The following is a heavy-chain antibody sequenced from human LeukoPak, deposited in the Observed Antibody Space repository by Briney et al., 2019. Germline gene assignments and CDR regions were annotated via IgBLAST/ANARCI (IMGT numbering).Heavy chain of an antibody. CDR2: ISGSGSTI. D-gene: IGHD6-19*01. CDR3: AKFRADSSGWPFDY. V-gene: IGHV3-11*01. J-gene: IGHJ4*02. CDR1: GFTFSDYY. Sequence: GGSLRLSCAASGFTFSDYYMSRIRQAPGKGLEWASYISGSGSTIYYTDSVKGRFTISRDNAKNSLYLQMNSLRAEDTAIYYCAKFRADSSGWPFDYWGQGTLVTVSS.